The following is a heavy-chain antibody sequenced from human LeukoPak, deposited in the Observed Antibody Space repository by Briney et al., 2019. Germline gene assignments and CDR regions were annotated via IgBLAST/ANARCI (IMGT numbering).Heavy chain of an antibody. V-gene: IGHV4-30-4*08. D-gene: IGHD3-22*01. CDR2: IYHTGYT. Sequence: SETLSLTCTVSGRPISSVNYYWTWIRQPPGGVLGWIGYIYHTGYTFYNPSLRSRVTLSVDTSRDQFSLKLNSVTAADTAVYFCARDRDFDSSGYDLDGGPLTLEYWGQGSLVTVSS. CDR3: ARDRDFDSSGYDLDGGPLTLEY. CDR1: GRPISSVNYY. J-gene: IGHJ4*02.